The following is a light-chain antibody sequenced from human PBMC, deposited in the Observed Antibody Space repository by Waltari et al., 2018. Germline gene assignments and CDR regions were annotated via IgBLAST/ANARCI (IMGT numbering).Light chain of an antibody. Sequence: DIQVTQSPSSLSASVGDRVIITCRTSQTITNYLNWYQQKPGKAPQLLVYASSNLQSGVPSRFSGSGSGTDFTLTISSLQPADFATYFCQQTYSVPLTFGGGTRVEI. CDR1: QTITNY. V-gene: IGKV1-39*01. CDR3: QQTYSVPLT. J-gene: IGKJ4*01. CDR2: ASS.